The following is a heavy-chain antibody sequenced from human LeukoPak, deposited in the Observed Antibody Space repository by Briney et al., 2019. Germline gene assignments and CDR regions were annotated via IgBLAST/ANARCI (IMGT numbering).Heavy chain of an antibody. D-gene: IGHD5-24*01. Sequence: GASVKVSCKASGYTFTGYYMHWVRQAPGQGLEWMGWINPNSGGTNYAQKFQGRVTMTRDTSISTAYMELSRLRSDDTAVYYWARDLGYRNPPFYYYYMDVWGKGTTVTVSS. V-gene: IGHV1-2*02. CDR2: INPNSGGT. J-gene: IGHJ6*03. CDR1: GYTFTGYY. CDR3: ARDLGYRNPPFYYYYMDV.